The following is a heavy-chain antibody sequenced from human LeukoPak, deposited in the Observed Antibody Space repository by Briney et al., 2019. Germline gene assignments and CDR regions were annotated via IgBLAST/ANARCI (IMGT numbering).Heavy chain of an antibody. CDR1: GGTFSSYA. J-gene: IGHJ4*02. CDR2: IIPIFGTA. V-gene: IGHV1-69*01. CDR3: ARGDYYDSSGCYPRGIFDY. D-gene: IGHD3-22*01. Sequence: SVKVSCKASGGTFSSYAISWVRQAPGQGLEWMGGIIPIFGTANYAQKLQGRVTITADESTSTAYMELSSLRSEDTAVYYCARGDYYDSSGCYPRGIFDYWGQGTLVTVSS.